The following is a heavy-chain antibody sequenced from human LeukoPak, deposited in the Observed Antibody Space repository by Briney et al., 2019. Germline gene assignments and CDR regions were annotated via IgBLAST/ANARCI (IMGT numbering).Heavy chain of an antibody. CDR3: ATIVWSGYYRVDY. V-gene: IGHV1-69-2*01. Sequence: ASVKISCKASGYTFTKYFIHWAQQAPGKGLEWMGRVNPEDGEIVYAAMFQGRVAITADTSTDTAYMEMTSLTSEDTAVYYCATIVWSGYYRVDYWGQGTLVTVSS. CDR2: VNPEDGEI. CDR1: GYTFTKYF. J-gene: IGHJ4*02. D-gene: IGHD3-3*01.